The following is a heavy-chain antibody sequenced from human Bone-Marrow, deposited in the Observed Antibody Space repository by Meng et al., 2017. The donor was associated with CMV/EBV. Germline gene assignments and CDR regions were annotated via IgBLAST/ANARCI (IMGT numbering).Heavy chain of an antibody. V-gene: IGHV1-2*02. J-gene: IGHJ5*02. CDR3: ARPIGSFRFDP. Sequence: ASVKVSCKASGYTFTGYYMDWVRQAPGQGLEWMGWINPNSGGTDYAQKFQGRVTMTRDTSISTAYMELSRLRSDDTAVYYCARPIGSFRFDPWGQGTLVTVSS. CDR2: INPNSGGT. CDR1: GYTFTGYY. D-gene: IGHD3-22*01.